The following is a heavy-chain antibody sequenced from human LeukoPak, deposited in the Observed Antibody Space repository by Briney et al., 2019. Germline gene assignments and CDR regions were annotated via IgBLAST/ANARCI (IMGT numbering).Heavy chain of an antibody. CDR2: ISYDGSNK. CDR3: AKDRLTGPSRPYGMDV. Sequence: GGSLRLSCAASGFTFSSYGMHWVRQAPGKGLEWVSVISYDGSNKYYADSVKGRFTISRDNSKNTLYLQMNSLRAEDTAVYYCAKDRLTGPSRPYGMDVWGQGTTVTVSS. D-gene: IGHD3-16*01. CDR1: GFTFSSYG. V-gene: IGHV3-30*18. J-gene: IGHJ6*02.